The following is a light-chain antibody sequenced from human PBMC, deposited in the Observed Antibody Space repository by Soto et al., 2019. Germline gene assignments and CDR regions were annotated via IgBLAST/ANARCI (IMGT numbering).Light chain of an antibody. Sequence: QSVLTQPPSASGTPGQRVTISCSGSSSNIGSNSVYWYQQLPGTAPKLLIFKNSQRPSGVPDRFSGSKSGTSASLAVSGLRSGDESDYYCAAWDVRLWGFLFGPGTKVTV. V-gene: IGLV1-47*01. CDR2: KNS. J-gene: IGLJ1*01. CDR3: AAWDVRLWGFL. CDR1: SSNIGSNS.